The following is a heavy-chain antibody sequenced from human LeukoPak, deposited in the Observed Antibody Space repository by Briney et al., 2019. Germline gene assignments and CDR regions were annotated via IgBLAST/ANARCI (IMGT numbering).Heavy chain of an antibody. CDR3: ARGWAGDYVSANWFDP. D-gene: IGHD4-17*01. J-gene: IGHJ5*02. V-gene: IGHV3-23*01. CDR1: GFTFSSYA. CDR2: ISGGGDNT. Sequence: GGSLRLSCAASGFTFSSYAMSWVRQAPGKGLEWVSTISGGGDNTYYTDSVKGRFTISRDNSKNTLYLQMNSLRAEDTAVYYCARGWAGDYVSANWFDPWGQGTLVTVSS.